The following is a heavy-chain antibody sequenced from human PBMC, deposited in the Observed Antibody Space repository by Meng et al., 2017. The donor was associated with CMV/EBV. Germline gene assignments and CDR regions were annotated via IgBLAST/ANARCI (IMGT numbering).Heavy chain of an antibody. D-gene: IGHD2-2*01. CDR1: GYTFTSDD. Sequence: ASVKVSCKASGYTFTSDDINWVRQATGQGLEWMGWMNPNSGNTGYAQKFQGRVTMTRNTSISTAYMELSSLRSEDTAVYYCARGNIVVVPAAIGWFDPWGQGTLVTVSS. CDR2: MNPNSGNT. V-gene: IGHV1-8*01. J-gene: IGHJ5*02. CDR3: ARGNIVVVPAAIGWFDP.